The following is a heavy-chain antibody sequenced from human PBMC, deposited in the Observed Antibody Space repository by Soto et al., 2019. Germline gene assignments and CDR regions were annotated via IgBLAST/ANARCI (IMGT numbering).Heavy chain of an antibody. CDR1: GASISSGTYY. CDR2: IYYSGST. J-gene: IGHJ3*02. Sequence: SETLSLTCTVSGASISSGTYYWGWIRQPPGKGLEWIGNIYYSGSTYYNPSLKSRATISVDTSKNQFSLKLNSVTAADTAVYYCARHHGTGYAVAFEIWGQGTMVTVS. D-gene: IGHD5-12*01. V-gene: IGHV4-39*01. CDR3: ARHHGTGYAVAFEI.